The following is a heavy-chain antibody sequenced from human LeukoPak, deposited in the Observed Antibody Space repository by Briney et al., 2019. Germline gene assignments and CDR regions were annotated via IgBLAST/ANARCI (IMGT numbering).Heavy chain of an antibody. J-gene: IGHJ6*03. V-gene: IGHV4-4*07. D-gene: IGHD3-10*01. CDR2: IYISGST. Sequence: SETLSLTCTVSGGSISNYYWSWIRQPAGKGLEWIGRIYISGSTNYNPSLKSRVTMSVDTSKNQFSLKLSSVTAADTAVYYCARNYYYYGSGSYYPLYYYYYYMDVWGKGTTVTVSS. CDR3: ARNYYYYGSGSYYPLYYYYYYMDV. CDR1: GGSISNYY.